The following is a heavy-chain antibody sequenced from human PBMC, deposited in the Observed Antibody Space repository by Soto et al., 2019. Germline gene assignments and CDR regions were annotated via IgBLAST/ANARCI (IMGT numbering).Heavy chain of an antibody. Sequence: GGPLRLSCEASVFTFSGFDMHWVRQPTGKGLEWVSTIGTAGDTYYAVSVKGRFTISRDNAKNSLSLQMNSLRAGDTAVYFCARGQEVGAHFFDSWGQGTQVTVSS. CDR2: IGTAGDT. D-gene: IGHD2-15*01. V-gene: IGHV3-13*01. J-gene: IGHJ4*02. CDR3: ARGQEVGAHFFDS. CDR1: VFTFSGFD.